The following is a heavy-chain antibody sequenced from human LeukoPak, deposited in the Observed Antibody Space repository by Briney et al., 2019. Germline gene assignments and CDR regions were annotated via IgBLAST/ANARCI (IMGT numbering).Heavy chain of an antibody. CDR1: GFTFSSYS. J-gene: IGHJ4*02. CDR3: ARDKGDSNGYYPDY. CDR2: ISSSSSYI. D-gene: IGHD3-22*01. Sequence: GGSLRLSCAASGFTFSSYSMNWVRQAPGKGLEWVSSISSSSSYIYYADSVKGRFTISRDNAKNSLYLQMNSLRAEDTAVYYCARDKGDSNGYYPDYWGQGTLVTVSS. V-gene: IGHV3-21*01.